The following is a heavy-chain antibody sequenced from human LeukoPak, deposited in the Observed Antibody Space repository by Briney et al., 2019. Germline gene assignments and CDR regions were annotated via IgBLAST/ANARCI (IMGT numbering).Heavy chain of an antibody. D-gene: IGHD4-17*01. CDR3: ARGGTVTTAPIDY. CDR1: GYTFTSYY. V-gene: IGHV1-46*01. J-gene: IGHJ4*02. Sequence: ASVKVSCKASGYTFTSYYMHWVRQAPGQGLEWMGIINSSSGSTSYAQKFQGRVTMTRDTSTSTVDMELSSLRFEDTAVYYCARGGTVTTAPIDYLGQGTLVTVSS. CDR2: INSSSGST.